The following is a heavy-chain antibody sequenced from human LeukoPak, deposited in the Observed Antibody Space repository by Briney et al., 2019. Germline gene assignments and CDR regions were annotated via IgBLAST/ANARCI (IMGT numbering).Heavy chain of an antibody. D-gene: IGHD2-2*01. V-gene: IGHV5-10-1*01. CDR3: ARTSWNWFDP. CDR1: GYSFTSYW. CDR2: IDPSDSYT. Sequence: GESLKIPCKGSGYSFTSYWISWVRQMPGKGLEWLGRIDPSDSYTNYSPSFQGHVTISADKSISTAYLQWSSLKASDTAMYYCARTSWNWFDPWGQGTLVTVSS. J-gene: IGHJ5*02.